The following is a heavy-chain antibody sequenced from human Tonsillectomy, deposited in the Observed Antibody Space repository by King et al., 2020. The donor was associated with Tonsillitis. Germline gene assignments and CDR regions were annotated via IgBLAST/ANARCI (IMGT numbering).Heavy chain of an antibody. V-gene: IGHV1-69*04. Sequence: VQLVQSGAEVKKPGSSVKVSCKASGGTFSSYAISWVRQAPGQGLEWMGRIIPILGIANYAQKFQGRVTITADKSTSTAYMELSSLRSEDTAVYYCARDWGYVDTTMGDSEDYFDYWGQGTLVSVSS. D-gene: IGHD5-18*01. CDR1: GGTFSSYA. CDR2: IIPILGIA. CDR3: ARDWGYVDTTMGDSEDYFDY. J-gene: IGHJ4*02.